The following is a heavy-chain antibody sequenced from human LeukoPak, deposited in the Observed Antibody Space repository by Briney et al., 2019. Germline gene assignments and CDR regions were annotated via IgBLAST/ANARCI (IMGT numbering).Heavy chain of an antibody. J-gene: IGHJ4*01. CDR3: AKSQRGSGWAFDS. CDR2: VHGSGST. CDR1: GGSIRQYY. D-gene: IGHD6-19*01. V-gene: IGHV4-4*07. Sequence: PSETLSLTCTVSGGSIRQYYWSWIRQPAGQGLEWIGRVHGSGSTNYKPSLKSRIIMSIDASKRQFSLKLDSVTAADTAVYFCAKSQRGSGWAFDSWSQGSLVTVSS.